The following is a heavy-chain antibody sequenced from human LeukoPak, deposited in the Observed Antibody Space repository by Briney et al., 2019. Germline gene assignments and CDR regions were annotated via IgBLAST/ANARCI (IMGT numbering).Heavy chain of an antibody. V-gene: IGHV3-23*01. CDR1: GFVFDNYD. CDR3: ARRSGVAVAGAFDY. D-gene: IGHD6-19*01. Sequence: GGSLRLSCGASGFVFDNYDMHWVRQAPGKGLEWVSGISGSGDSTYYADSVKGRFTISRDNSKNTLYLQMNSLRAEDTAVYFCARRSGVAVAGAFDYWGQGTLVTVSS. J-gene: IGHJ4*02. CDR2: ISGSGDST.